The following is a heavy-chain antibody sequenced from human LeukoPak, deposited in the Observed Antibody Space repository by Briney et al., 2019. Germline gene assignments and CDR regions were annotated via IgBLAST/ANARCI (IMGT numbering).Heavy chain of an antibody. Sequence: ASVKVSCKASGYTFTSYYMHWVRQAPGQGLEWMGIINPSGGSTSYAQKFQGRVTMTRDTSTSTVYTELSSLRSEDTAVYYCAREGRGLQPDYWGQGTLVTVSS. D-gene: IGHD5-24*01. J-gene: IGHJ4*02. V-gene: IGHV1-46*01. CDR3: AREGRGLQPDY. CDR2: INPSGGST. CDR1: GYTFTSYY.